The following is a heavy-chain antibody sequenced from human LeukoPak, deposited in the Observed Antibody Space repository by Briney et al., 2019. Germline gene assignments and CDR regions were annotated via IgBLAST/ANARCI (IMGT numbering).Heavy chain of an antibody. CDR3: ARALDDYVWGSYRDYFDY. Sequence: SETLSLTCAVYGGSFSGYYWSWIRQPPGKGLEWIGEINHSGSTNYNPSLKSRVTISVDTSKNQFSLKLSSVTAADTAVYYCARALDDYVWGSYRDYFDYWGQGTLVTVSS. D-gene: IGHD3-16*02. V-gene: IGHV4-34*01. CDR1: GGSFSGYY. J-gene: IGHJ4*02. CDR2: INHSGST.